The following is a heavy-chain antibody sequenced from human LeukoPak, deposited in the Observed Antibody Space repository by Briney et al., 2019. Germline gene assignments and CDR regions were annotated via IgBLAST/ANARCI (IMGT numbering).Heavy chain of an antibody. CDR2: ISIRGDTI. D-gene: IGHD6-25*01. Sequence: GGSLRLSCEPSGFTFSSYSMNWVRQAPGRGLEWVSYISIRGDTIYYADSVKGRFTVSRDNVKNSLYLHTNSLRAEDTAVYFCARAHLSSGRIGYRTLDYWGQGTLVTVSS. V-gene: IGHV3-48*01. J-gene: IGHJ4*02. CDR1: GFTFSSYS. CDR3: ARAHLSSGRIGYRTLDY.